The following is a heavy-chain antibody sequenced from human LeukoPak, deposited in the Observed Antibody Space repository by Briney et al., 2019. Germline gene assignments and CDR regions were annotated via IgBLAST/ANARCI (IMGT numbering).Heavy chain of an antibody. CDR1: GGSISSSSYY. CDR3: ATLQYIGNTGGY. D-gene: IGHD4-11*01. Sequence: SETLSLTCTVSGGSISSSSYYWGWIRQPPGKGLEWIGSIYYSGSTYYNPSLKSRVTISVDTSKSQFSLRLSSVTAADTAVYYCATLQYIGNTGGYWGQGTLVTVSS. J-gene: IGHJ4*02. V-gene: IGHV4-39*07. CDR2: IYYSGST.